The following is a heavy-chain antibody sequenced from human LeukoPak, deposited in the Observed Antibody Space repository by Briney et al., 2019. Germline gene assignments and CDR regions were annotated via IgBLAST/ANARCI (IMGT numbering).Heavy chain of an antibody. Sequence: ASVKVSCKASGYTFTGYYLHWVRQAPGQGLDWMGWIKPDSGGTNYAQKFQGRVTMTRDTSISTAYMELSRLRSDDTAVYYCAREWAYDYYGSGSYSTYNWFDPWGQGTLVTVSS. D-gene: IGHD3-10*01. CDR3: AREWAYDYYGSGSYSTYNWFDP. V-gene: IGHV1-2*02. CDR2: IKPDSGGT. J-gene: IGHJ5*02. CDR1: GYTFTGYY.